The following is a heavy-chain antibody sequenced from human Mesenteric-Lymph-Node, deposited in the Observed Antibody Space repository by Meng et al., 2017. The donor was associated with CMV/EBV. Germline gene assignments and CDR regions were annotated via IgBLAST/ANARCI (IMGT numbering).Heavy chain of an antibody. D-gene: IGHD6-19*01. CDR2: RNPNSGNT. CDR3: ARGPSYSSGFPDC. V-gene: IGHV1-8*02. CDR1: GYTFTSFE. Sequence: QEQLVQSWAEGKKPGASVKVSCKASGYTFTSFESNWVRQATGQGPEWMGWRNPNSGNTGYAQKFQGRVTLTRDTSISTAYMELSSLRSEDTAVYYCARGPSYSSGFPDCWGQGTLVTVSS. J-gene: IGHJ4*02.